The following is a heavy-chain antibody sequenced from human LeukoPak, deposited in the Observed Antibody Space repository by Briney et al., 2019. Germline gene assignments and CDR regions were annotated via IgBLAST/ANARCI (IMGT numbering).Heavy chain of an antibody. Sequence: SETLSLTCTISGDSINSYHWSWLRQPPGSKLEWIGYFYYSGVTNYNPSLKSRVTMSLDTSKKQFSLKLSSVTAADTAVYYCARHGDDILTGYYFFDYWGQGTLVTVSS. CDR2: FYYSGVT. J-gene: IGHJ4*02. V-gene: IGHV4-59*08. D-gene: IGHD3-9*01. CDR1: GDSINSYH. CDR3: ARHGDDILTGYYFFDY.